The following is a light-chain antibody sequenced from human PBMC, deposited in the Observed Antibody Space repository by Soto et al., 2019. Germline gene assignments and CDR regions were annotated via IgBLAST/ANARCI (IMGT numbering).Light chain of an antibody. J-gene: IGLJ2*01. V-gene: IGLV2-14*01. CDR2: DVS. CDR1: SSDVGGYNY. Sequence: QSALIQPASVSGSPGQSITISCTGTSSDVGGYNYVSWYQQHPGKAPKLMIYDVSNRPSGVSNRFSGSKSGNTASLTISGLPGGDEGEYYCRSYTSSRPLVVFGGRTQLTVL. CDR3: RSYTSSRPLVV.